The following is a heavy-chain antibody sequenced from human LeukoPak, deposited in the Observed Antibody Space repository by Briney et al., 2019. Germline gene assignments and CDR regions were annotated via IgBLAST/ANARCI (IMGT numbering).Heavy chain of an antibody. Sequence: GGSLRLSCAASGFTFSSYAMSWVRQAPGKGLEWVSAISGSGGSTYYAGSVKGRFTISRDNSKNTLYLQMNSLRAEDTAVYYCAKGALYSYGYAPYDYWGQGTLVTVSS. V-gene: IGHV3-23*01. CDR1: GFTFSSYA. D-gene: IGHD5-18*01. J-gene: IGHJ4*02. CDR3: AKGALYSYGYAPYDY. CDR2: ISGSGGST.